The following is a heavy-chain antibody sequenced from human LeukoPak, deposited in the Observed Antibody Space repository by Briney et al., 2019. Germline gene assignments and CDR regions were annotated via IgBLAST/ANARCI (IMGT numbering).Heavy chain of an antibody. CDR3: ARDNRNSEFDY. CDR2: IIPIFGTA. V-gene: IGHV1-69*13. Sequence: ASVKVSCKASGGTFSSYAISWVRQAPGQGLEWMGGIIPIFGTANHAQKFQGRVTVTADESTSTAYMELSSLRSEDTAVYYCARDNRNSEFDYWGQGTLVTVSS. J-gene: IGHJ4*02. CDR1: GGTFSSYA. D-gene: IGHD1-14*01.